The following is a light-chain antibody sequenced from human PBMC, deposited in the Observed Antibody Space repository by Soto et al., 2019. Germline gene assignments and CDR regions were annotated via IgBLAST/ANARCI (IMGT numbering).Light chain of an antibody. V-gene: IGKV1-5*01. CDR2: DAS. Sequence: IQMTQSPSTLSASVGDRVTITCRASHNIERWMAWYQQKPGKAPSLLIFDASTLHSGVPSRFSGSGSGTDFTLTISSLQPDDFATYYCQHYNSYPYTFGQGTKVEIK. CDR1: HNIERW. CDR3: QHYNSYPYT. J-gene: IGKJ2*01.